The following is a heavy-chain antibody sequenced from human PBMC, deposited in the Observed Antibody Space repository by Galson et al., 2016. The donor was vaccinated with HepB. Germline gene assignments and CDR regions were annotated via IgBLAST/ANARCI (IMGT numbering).Heavy chain of an antibody. CDR3: AKDLNAGVGGVVTNFDY. V-gene: IGHV3-23*01. D-gene: IGHD3-16*01. Sequence: SLRLSCAASGFTFSTYGMAWVRQAPGKGLEWVSGISGSGTGFHADSVKGRFTISRDNSKRTLYLQMNILRVEDTAIYYCAKDLNAGVGGVVTNFDYWGQGTLVTVSS. J-gene: IGHJ4*02. CDR2: ISGSGTG. CDR1: GFTFSTYG.